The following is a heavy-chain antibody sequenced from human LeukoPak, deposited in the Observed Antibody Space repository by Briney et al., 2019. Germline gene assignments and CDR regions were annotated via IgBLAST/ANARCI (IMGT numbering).Heavy chain of an antibody. CDR1: GFTFSSYW. CDR3: AKPIQLWLKLDAFDI. D-gene: IGHD5-18*01. J-gene: IGHJ3*02. Sequence: GGSLRLSCAASGFTFSSYWMSWVRQAPGKGLEWVANIKQDGSNKYYADSVKGRFTISRDNSKNTLYLQMNSLRAEDTAVYYCAKPIQLWLKLDAFDIWGQGTMVTVSS. V-gene: IGHV3-7*01. CDR2: IKQDGSNK.